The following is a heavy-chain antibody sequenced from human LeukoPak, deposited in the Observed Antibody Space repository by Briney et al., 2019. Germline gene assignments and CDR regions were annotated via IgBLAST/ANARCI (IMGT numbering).Heavy chain of an antibody. V-gene: IGHV3-7*04. CDR3: ARDCSRISCYADY. CDR2: IKQDGTEK. Sequence: GGSLRLSCAASGFIFSNYWMSWVRHAPGKGLESVANIKQDGTEKYYVDSVKGRFTISRDNAKNSLYLQMNSLRAEDTAVYYCARDCSRISCYADYWGQGTLVTVSS. D-gene: IGHD2-2*01. CDR1: GFIFSNYW. J-gene: IGHJ4*02.